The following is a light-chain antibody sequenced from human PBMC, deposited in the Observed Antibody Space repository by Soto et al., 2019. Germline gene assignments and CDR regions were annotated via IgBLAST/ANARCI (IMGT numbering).Light chain of an antibody. CDR2: DVS. V-gene: IGLV2-14*01. CDR3: RSYTSSSTPYV. J-gene: IGLJ1*01. Sequence: QSALTQPASVSGSPGQSITISCTGTSSDVGGYNYVSWYQQHPGKAPKLMIYDVSNRPSGVSNRFSGSKSGNTASLTISGLQAEDEADYYCRSYTSSSTPYVFGTGTKVTGL. CDR1: SSDVGGYNY.